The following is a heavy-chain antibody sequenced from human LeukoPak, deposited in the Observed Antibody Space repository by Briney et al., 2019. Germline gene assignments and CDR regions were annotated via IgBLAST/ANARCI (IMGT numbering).Heavy chain of an antibody. D-gene: IGHD6-13*01. CDR1: GFTFSTLT. V-gene: IGHV3-33*08. J-gene: IGHJ4*02. Sequence: GGSLRLSCAASGFTFSTLTMNWVRQAPGKGLEWVAVIWYDGSKKYYADSVKGRSTISRDNSKNTLYLEMNSLRAEDTAVYYCARDVSYNSLDYWGQGTLVTVSS. CDR2: IWYDGSKK. CDR3: ARDVSYNSLDY.